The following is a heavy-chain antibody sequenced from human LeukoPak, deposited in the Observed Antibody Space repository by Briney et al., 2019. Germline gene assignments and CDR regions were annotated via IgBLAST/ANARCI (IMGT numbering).Heavy chain of an antibody. CDR3: TREDYGEEFGFDY. V-gene: IGHV3-30-3*01. CDR1: GFTFSSYG. D-gene: IGHD4-17*01. Sequence: PGGSLRLSCAASGFTFSSYGMRWVRQAPGKGLEWVAVTSYDGSNKDYADSVKGRFTISRDNSKNTLYLQMDSLRSEDTAVYYCTREDYGEEFGFDYWGQGTLVTVSS. J-gene: IGHJ4*02. CDR2: TSYDGSNK.